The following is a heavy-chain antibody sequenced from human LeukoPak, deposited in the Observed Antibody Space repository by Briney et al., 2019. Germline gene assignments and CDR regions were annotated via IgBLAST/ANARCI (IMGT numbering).Heavy chain of an antibody. Sequence: PSETLPLTCAVYGGSFSGYYWSWIRQPPGKGLEWLGEIIHSGSTYYNPSLKSRVTISVDTSKNQFSLKLSSVTAADTAVYYCARFIAAADTIDYWGQGTLVTVSS. CDR1: GGSFSGYY. J-gene: IGHJ4*02. D-gene: IGHD6-13*01. CDR3: ARFIAAADTIDY. CDR2: IIHSGST. V-gene: IGHV4-34*12.